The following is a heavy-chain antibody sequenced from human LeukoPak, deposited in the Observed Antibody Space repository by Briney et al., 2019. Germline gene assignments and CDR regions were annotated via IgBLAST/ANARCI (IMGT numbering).Heavy chain of an antibody. CDR2: MNPNSGNT. Sequence: ASVKVSCKASGYTYTSYDINWVRQATGQGLEWMGWMNPNSGNTGYAQKFQGRVTITRNTSISTAYMELSSLRSEDTAVYYCARDGEGQNWFDPWGQGTLVTASS. D-gene: IGHD5-24*01. CDR1: GYTYTSYD. V-gene: IGHV1-8*03. J-gene: IGHJ5*02. CDR3: ARDGEGQNWFDP.